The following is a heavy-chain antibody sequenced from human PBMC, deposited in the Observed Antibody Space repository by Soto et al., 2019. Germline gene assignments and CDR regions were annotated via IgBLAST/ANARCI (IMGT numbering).Heavy chain of an antibody. CDR3: ARDHYDFWSGYYFLTY. CDR2: IIPIFGTA. Sequence: SVKVSCKASGRTFSSYAISWVRQAPGQGLEWMGGIIPIFGTANYAQKFQGRVTITADESTSTAYMELSSLRSEDTAVYYCARDHYDFWSGYYFLTYWGQGTLVTVSS. V-gene: IGHV1-69*13. J-gene: IGHJ4*02. D-gene: IGHD3-3*01. CDR1: GRTFSSYA.